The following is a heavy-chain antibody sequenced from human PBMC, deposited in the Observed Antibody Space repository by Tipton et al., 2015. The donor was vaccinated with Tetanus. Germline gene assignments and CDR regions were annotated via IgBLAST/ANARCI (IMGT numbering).Heavy chain of an antibody. V-gene: IGHV4-4*02. Sequence: GLVKPSGTLSLTCAVSGGSISSGNWWSWVRQSPGKGLEWIGEIHQSGSTSYNPSLKSRVSMSGDKSKNQFSLGLASVTAADTAVYYCARHLKIETYYDILTGFDYWGQGTLVTVSS. D-gene: IGHD3-9*01. CDR2: IHQSGST. J-gene: IGHJ4*02. CDR3: ARHLKIETYYDILTGFDY. CDR1: GGSISSGNW.